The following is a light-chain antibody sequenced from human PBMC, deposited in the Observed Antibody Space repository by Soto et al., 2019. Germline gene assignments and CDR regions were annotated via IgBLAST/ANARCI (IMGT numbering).Light chain of an antibody. CDR3: QQYNNWWT. J-gene: IGKJ1*01. Sequence: LSPGTLSVYTGERATVSCRASQSINSNLAWYQQRPGQAPRLLIYGASPRATGIPARFSVSGSGTEFTLTISSLQSEDFAVYYCQQYNNWWTFGQGTKVDI. CDR2: GAS. CDR1: QSINSN. V-gene: IGKV3-15*01.